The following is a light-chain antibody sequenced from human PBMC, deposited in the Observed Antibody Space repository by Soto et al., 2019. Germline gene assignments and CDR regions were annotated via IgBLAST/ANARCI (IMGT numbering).Light chain of an antibody. CDR2: KVS. J-gene: IGKJ5*01. CDR1: QSLVHSDGIAY. Sequence: DVVMTQSQLSLPVTLGQPASISCRSNQSLVHSDGIAYFSWFQQRPGRSPRRLIYKVSNRDSGVQARFSGSGSGTEFALKISRVEAEDVGVYYCMQGTHWPITFGQGTRLEIK. V-gene: IGKV2-30*02. CDR3: MQGTHWPIT.